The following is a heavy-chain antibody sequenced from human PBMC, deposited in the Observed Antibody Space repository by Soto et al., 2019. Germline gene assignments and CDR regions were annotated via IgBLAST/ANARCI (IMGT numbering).Heavy chain of an antibody. CDR2: MNPNSGNT. D-gene: IGHD2-8*01. Sequence: XSVKVSCKASGYTFTSYDINWVRQATGQGLEWMGWMNPNSGNTGYAQKFQGRVTMTRNTSISTAYMELSSLRSEDTAVYYCARGPQDIVIIVYAIKHGFDPWGQGTLVTVSS. CDR1: GYTFTSYD. CDR3: ARGPQDIVIIVYAIKHGFDP. V-gene: IGHV1-8*01. J-gene: IGHJ5*02.